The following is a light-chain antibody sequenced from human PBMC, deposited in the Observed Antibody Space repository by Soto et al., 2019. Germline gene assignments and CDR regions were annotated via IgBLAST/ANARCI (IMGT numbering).Light chain of an antibody. CDR2: AAS. J-gene: IGKJ1*01. Sequence: EIVMTQSPATLSVSPGESATLSCRASQSISRNLAWYQQKPGQAPRLLIYAASTRATGLPARFSGSGSGTEFTLTISSLQSEDFAVYYCQQYNNWPRGTFGQGTKVDIK. CDR3: QQYNNWPRGT. V-gene: IGKV3-15*01. CDR1: QSISRN.